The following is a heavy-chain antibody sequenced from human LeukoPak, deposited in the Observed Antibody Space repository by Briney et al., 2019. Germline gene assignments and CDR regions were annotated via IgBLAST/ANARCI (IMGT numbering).Heavy chain of an antibody. Sequence: GGSLRLSCAASGFTFSTYSMNWVRQAPGKGLECVSSISSSSSYISYADSVKGRFTISRDNAENSLYLQMNSVRAEDTAVYYCERETRYSSGWYGYWGQGTLVTVSS. D-gene: IGHD6-19*01. CDR3: ERETRYSSGWYGY. CDR1: GFTFSTYS. J-gene: IGHJ4*02. CDR2: ISSSSSYI. V-gene: IGHV3-21*01.